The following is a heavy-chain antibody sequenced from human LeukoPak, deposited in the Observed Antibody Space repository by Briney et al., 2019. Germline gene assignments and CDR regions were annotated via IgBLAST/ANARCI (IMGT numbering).Heavy chain of an antibody. V-gene: IGHV3-74*01. CDR3: ARVPLGYCSGGSCYSVDY. CDR1: GFTFSSYW. D-gene: IGHD2-15*01. Sequence: GGSLRLSCAASGFTFSSYWMHWVRQAPGKGLVWVSRINSDGSSTSYADSVKGRFTISRDNAKNTLYLQMNSLRAEDTAVYYCARVPLGYCSGGSCYSVDYWGQGTLVTVSS. J-gene: IGHJ4*02. CDR2: INSDGSST.